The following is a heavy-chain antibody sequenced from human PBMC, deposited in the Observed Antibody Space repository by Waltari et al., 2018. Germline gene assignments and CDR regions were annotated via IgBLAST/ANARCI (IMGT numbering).Heavy chain of an antibody. CDR2: INAGNGNT. J-gene: IGHJ4*02. CDR3: ARVPTTEGPFDY. CDR1: GYTFTSYA. Sequence: QVQLVQSGAEVKKPGASVQVSCKASGYTFTSYAMHWVRQAPGQRLEWMGWINAGNGNTKYSQKFQGRVTITRDTSASTAYMELSSLRSEDTAVYYCARVPTTEGPFDYWGQGTLVTVSS. D-gene: IGHD5-12*01. V-gene: IGHV1-3*01.